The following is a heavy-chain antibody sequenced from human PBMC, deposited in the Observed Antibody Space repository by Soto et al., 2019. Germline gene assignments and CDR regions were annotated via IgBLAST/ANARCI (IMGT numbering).Heavy chain of an antibody. Sequence: ASVKVSCKASGYTFTSYGISWVRQAPGQGLEWMGWISAYNGNTNYAQKLQGRVTMTTDTSTSTDYMELRSLRSDDTAVYYCARDRAIVVVVAATYYYYYGMDVWGQGTTVTVSS. CDR3: ARDRAIVVVVAATYYYYYGMDV. CDR1: GYTFTSYG. V-gene: IGHV1-18*04. J-gene: IGHJ6*02. D-gene: IGHD2-15*01. CDR2: ISAYNGNT.